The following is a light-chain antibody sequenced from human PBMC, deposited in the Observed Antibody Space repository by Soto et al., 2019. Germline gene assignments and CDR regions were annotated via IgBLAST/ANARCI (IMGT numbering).Light chain of an antibody. CDR3: QSFDSSLSGVV. CDR2: GNY. J-gene: IGLJ2*01. CDR1: STNIGADYH. V-gene: IGLV1-40*01. Sequence: QSVLTQPPSVSGAPGQRVTIFCTGSSTNIGADYHVHWYQQLPGTAPKLLIYGNYNRPSGVPDRFSGSKSGTSASLAITGLQAEAEADYYCQSFDSSLSGVVFGGGTKVTVL.